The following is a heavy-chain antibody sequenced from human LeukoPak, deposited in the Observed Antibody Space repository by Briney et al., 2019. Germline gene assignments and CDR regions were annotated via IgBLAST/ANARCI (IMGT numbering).Heavy chain of an antibody. CDR1: GFTFSSYS. CDR3: ARGGSTRFDY. CDR2: ISSRSSTI. V-gene: IGHV3-48*04. J-gene: IGHJ4*02. D-gene: IGHD2-2*01. Sequence: GGSLRLSCAASGFTFSSYSMNWVRQAPGKGLEWVSYISSRSSTIYYADSVKGRFTISRDNAKNSLYLQMNSLRAEDTAVYYCARGGSTRFDYWGQGTLVTVSS.